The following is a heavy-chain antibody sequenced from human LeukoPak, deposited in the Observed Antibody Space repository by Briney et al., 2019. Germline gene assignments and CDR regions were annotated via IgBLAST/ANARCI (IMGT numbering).Heavy chain of an antibody. V-gene: IGHV3-11*01. Sequence: GGSLRLSCAASGFTFSDYYMSWIRQAPGKGLEWVSYISSSGTTIYYADSVKGRFTISRDNAKNSLYLQMNSLRAEDTAVYYCASAPSPYYYMDVWGKGTTVTVSS. CDR3: ASAPSPYYYMDV. J-gene: IGHJ6*03. CDR1: GFTFSDYY. CDR2: ISSSGTTI.